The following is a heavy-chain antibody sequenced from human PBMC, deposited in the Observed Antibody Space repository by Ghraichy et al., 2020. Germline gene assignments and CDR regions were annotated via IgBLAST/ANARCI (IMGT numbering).Heavy chain of an antibody. J-gene: IGHJ4*02. CDR3: ARGRDTAMAMDFDY. CDR2: IYHSGST. CDR1: GGSISSGGYS. Sequence: SETLSLTCAVSGGSISSGGYSWSWIRQPPGKGLEWIGYIYHSGSTYYNPSLKSRVTISVDRSKNQFSLKLSSVTAADTAVYYCARGRDTAMAMDFDYWGQGTLVTVSS. D-gene: IGHD5-18*01. V-gene: IGHV4-30-2*01.